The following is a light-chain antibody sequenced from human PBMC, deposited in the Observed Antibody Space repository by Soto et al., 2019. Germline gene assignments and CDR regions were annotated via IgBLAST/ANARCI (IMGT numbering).Light chain of an antibody. J-gene: IGKJ1*01. Sequence: DIQMTQSPSSLSASVGDRVTITCRASQRISTYLNWYQQKPGNAPKLLIYDASRLQSGVQSRFSGSGSGTDFTLTIRGLQPEDFATYYCQQNDISPRTFGQGTKVDIK. CDR1: QRISTY. V-gene: IGKV1-39*01. CDR2: DAS. CDR3: QQNDISPRT.